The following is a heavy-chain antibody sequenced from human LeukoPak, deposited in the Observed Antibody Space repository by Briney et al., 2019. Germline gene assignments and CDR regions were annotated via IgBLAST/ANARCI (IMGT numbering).Heavy chain of an antibody. CDR2: INHSGST. V-gene: IGHV4-34*01. Sequence: RTSETLSLTCAVYGGSFSGYYWSWIRQPPGKGLEWIGEINHSGSTNYNPSPKSRVTISVDTSKNQFSLKLSSVTAADTAVYYCAKKTPASIVVVVAATTKGWFDPWGQGTLVTVSS. D-gene: IGHD2-15*01. J-gene: IGHJ5*02. CDR3: AKKTPASIVVVVAATTKGWFDP. CDR1: GGSFSGYY.